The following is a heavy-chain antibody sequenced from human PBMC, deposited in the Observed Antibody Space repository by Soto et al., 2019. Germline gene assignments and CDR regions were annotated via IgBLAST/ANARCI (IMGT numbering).Heavy chain of an antibody. CDR1: GGSISSYY. Sequence: SETLSLTCTVSGGSISSYYWSWIRQPPGKGLEWIGNIYYSGSTNYNSSLKSRVTISVDTSKNQFSLKLSSVTAADTAVYYCARRAYGTGYFDYWGQGTLVTVSS. CDR3: ARRAYGTGYFDY. D-gene: IGHD1-1*01. CDR2: IYYSGST. J-gene: IGHJ4*02. V-gene: IGHV4-59*01.